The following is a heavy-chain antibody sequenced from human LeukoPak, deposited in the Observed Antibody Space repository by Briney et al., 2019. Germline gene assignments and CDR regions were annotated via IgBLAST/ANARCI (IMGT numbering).Heavy chain of an antibody. CDR2: IIPIFGTA. CDR1: GGTFSSYA. Sequence: SVKVSCKASGGTFSSYAISWVRQAPGQGLEWMGGIIPIFGTANYAQKFQGRVTITTDESTSTAYMELSSLRSEDTAVYYCARQVDRRITIFGVLPFGDAFDIWGQGTMVTVSS. V-gene: IGHV1-69*05. J-gene: IGHJ3*02. CDR3: ARQVDRRITIFGVLPFGDAFDI. D-gene: IGHD3-3*01.